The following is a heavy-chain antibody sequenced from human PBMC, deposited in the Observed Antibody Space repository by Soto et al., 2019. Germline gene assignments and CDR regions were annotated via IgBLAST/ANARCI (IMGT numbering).Heavy chain of an antibody. J-gene: IGHJ6*02. CDR3: ARDRVLGYFDWSTPPYGMDV. Sequence: GASVKVSCKASGYTFTSYGISWVRQAPRQGLEWMGWISAYNGNTNYAQKLQGRVTMTTDTSTSTAYMELRSLRSDDTAVYYCARDRVLGYFDWSTPPYGMDVWGQGTTVTVSS. CDR1: GYTFTSYG. D-gene: IGHD3-9*01. CDR2: ISAYNGNT. V-gene: IGHV1-18*01.